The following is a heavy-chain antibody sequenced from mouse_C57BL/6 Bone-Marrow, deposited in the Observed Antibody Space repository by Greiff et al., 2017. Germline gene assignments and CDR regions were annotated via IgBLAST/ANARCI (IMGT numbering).Heavy chain of an antibody. D-gene: IGHD1-1*01. Sequence: VKLEESGPGLVQPSQSLSITCTVSGFSFTSYGVHWVRQSPGTGLEWLGVIWRGGSTDSNAAFMSRLSITKDTSKSPGFFKMNSLQADDTAIYYCAKEGYYGSLWYCDVWGTGTTVTVSS. CDR1: GFSFTSYG. J-gene: IGHJ1*03. CDR2: IWRGGST. CDR3: AKEGYYGSLWYCDV. V-gene: IGHV2-5*01.